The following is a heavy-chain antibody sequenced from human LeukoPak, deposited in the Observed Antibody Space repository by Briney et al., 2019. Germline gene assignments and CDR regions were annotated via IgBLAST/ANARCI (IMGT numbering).Heavy chain of an antibody. CDR2: IYYSGST. CDR3: ARDKPGIAVT. J-gene: IGHJ4*02. V-gene: IGHV4-61*08. CDR1: GGSISSGGYS. D-gene: IGHD6-19*01. Sequence: SETLSLTCAVSGGSISSGGYSWSWIRQPPGKGLEWIGYIYYSGSTNYNPSLKSRVTISVDTSKNQFSLKLSSVTAADTAVYYCARDKPGIAVTWGQGTLVTVSS.